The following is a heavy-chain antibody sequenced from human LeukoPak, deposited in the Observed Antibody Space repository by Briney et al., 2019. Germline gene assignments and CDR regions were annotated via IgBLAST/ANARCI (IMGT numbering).Heavy chain of an antibody. D-gene: IGHD6-13*01. CDR1: GYTFTSHD. Sequence: ASVKVSCKASGYTFTSHDINWVRQATGRGLEWMGWMSPNSGDTGYAQKFQGRVTMTRNTSISTAYMELSSLRSEDTAVYYCARASSSWYVYWGQGTLVTVSS. J-gene: IGHJ4*02. V-gene: IGHV1-8*01. CDR3: ARASSSWYVY. CDR2: MSPNSGDT.